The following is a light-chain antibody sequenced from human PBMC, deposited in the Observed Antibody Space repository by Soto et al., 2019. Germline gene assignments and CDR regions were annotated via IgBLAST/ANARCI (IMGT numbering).Light chain of an antibody. CDR2: GTS. J-gene: IGKJ2*01. CDR3: QQYHNWPYT. CDR1: QSVVMN. Sequence: EIVMTQSPVALSVSPGGRAALSCRASQSVVMNFAWYQQRPGQAPRVLIYGTSTKATGVPGSLGGSGSGKYFNLTISSLKSEDFAVYYCQQYHNWPYTFGQGTRLKIK. V-gene: IGKV3-15*01.